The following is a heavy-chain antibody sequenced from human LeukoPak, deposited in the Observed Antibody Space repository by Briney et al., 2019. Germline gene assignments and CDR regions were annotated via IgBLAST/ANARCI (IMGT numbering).Heavy chain of an antibody. CDR1: GYSFTAFY. Sequence: ASVKVSCKASGYSFTAFYIHWVRQAPGQGLEWMGWIHPRSGETNYAYKFRGRVTMSRDTSISTTYMDLGSLGSDDTAVYYCARDGEYGTGSYYRGCFDYWGQGTLVTVSS. V-gene: IGHV1-2*02. D-gene: IGHD3-10*01. J-gene: IGHJ4*02. CDR2: IHPRSGET. CDR3: ARDGEYGTGSYYRGCFDY.